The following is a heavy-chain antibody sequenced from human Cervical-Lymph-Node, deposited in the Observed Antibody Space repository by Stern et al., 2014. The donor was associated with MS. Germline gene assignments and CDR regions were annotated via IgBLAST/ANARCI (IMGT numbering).Heavy chain of an antibody. J-gene: IGHJ4*02. V-gene: IGHV1-69*01. CDR3: AQIGGPGPMVRGVVDY. CDR1: GGTFSTQT. Sequence: VQLEEFGAEVKKPGSSVKVTCKDSGGTFSTQTFSWVRQAHGQGLEWMGGLTTIFGTPHYTQKFHGRLTITADESTNTAYMELSSLNSDDTAVYYCAQIGGPGPMVRGVVDYWGQGTLVTVSS. D-gene: IGHD3-10*01. CDR2: LTTIFGTP.